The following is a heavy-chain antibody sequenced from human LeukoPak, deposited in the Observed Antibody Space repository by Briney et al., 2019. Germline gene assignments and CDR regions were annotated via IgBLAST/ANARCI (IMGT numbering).Heavy chain of an antibody. J-gene: IGHJ5*02. CDR1: GYTFTDYY. Sequence: GASVKVSCRASGYTFTDYYMHWVRQAPGQGLEWMGWINPNSATNYAQKFQGRVTMTRDTPTSTAYMELSRLTSDDMAVYYCAREGAAAEDVNWFDPWGQGTLVTVSS. D-gene: IGHD6-25*01. CDR2: INPNSAT. V-gene: IGHV1-2*02. CDR3: AREGAAAEDVNWFDP.